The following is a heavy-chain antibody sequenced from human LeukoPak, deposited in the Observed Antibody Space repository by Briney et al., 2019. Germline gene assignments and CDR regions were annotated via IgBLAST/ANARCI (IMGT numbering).Heavy chain of an antibody. CDR2: ISAYNGNT. CDR1: GYTFTGYY. CDR3: AREAPFMITFGGVILHLAFDI. J-gene: IGHJ3*02. Sequence: ASVKVSCKASGYTFTGYYTHWVRQAPGQGLEWMGWISAYNGNTNYAQKLQGRVTMTTDTSTSTAYMELRSLRSDDTAVYYCAREAPFMITFGGVILHLAFDIWGQGTMVTVSS. D-gene: IGHD3-16*01. V-gene: IGHV1-18*04.